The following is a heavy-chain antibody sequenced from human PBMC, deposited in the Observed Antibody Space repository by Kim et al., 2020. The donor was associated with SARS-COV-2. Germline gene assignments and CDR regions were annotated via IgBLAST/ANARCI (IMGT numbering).Heavy chain of an antibody. CDR2: IYYSGST. CDR1: GGSISSYY. Sequence: SETLSLTCTVSGGSISSYYWSWIRQPPGKGLEWIGYIYYSGSTNYNPSLKSRVTISVDTSKNQFSLKLSSVTAADTAVYYCARDSYGSGWYLGFDYWGQGTLVTVSS. D-gene: IGHD6-19*01. CDR3: ARDSYGSGWYLGFDY. J-gene: IGHJ4*02. V-gene: IGHV4-59*13.